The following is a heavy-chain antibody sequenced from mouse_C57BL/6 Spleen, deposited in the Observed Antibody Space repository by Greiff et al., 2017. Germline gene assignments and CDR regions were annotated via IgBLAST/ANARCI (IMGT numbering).Heavy chain of an antibody. J-gene: IGHJ2*01. CDR1: GYSITSGYY. D-gene: IGHD2-4*01. V-gene: IGHV3-6*01. CDR2: ISYDGSN. CDR3: ARYDYDDSLDY. Sequence: EVHLVESGPGLVKPSQSLSLTCSVTGYSITSGYYWNWIRQLPGNKLEWMGYISYDGSNNYNPSLKNRISITRDTSKNQFFLKLNSVTTEDTATYYCARYDYDDSLDYWGQGTTLTVSS.